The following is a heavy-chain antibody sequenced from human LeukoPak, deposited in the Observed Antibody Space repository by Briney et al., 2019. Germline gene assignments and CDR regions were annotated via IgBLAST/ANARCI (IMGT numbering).Heavy chain of an antibody. CDR1: GGSFSGYY. CDR2: INHSGST. CDR3: ERASSWYGAFDI. J-gene: IGHJ3*02. D-gene: IGHD6-13*01. Sequence: SETLSLTCAVYGGSFSGYYWSWIRQPPGKGLEWIGEINHSGSTNYNPSLKSRVTISVDTSKNPFSLKLSSVTAADTAVYYCERASSWYGAFDIWGQGTMVTVSS. V-gene: IGHV4-34*01.